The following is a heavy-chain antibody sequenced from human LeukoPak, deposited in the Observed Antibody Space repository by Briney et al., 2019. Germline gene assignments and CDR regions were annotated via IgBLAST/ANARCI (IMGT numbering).Heavy chain of an antibody. J-gene: IGHJ4*02. CDR2: IYYSGST. CDR3: ASGGYSYGAADY. Sequence: RSETLSLTCTVSGGSISSYYWSWLRQPPGKGLEWIGYIYYSGSTNYNPSLKSRVTISVDTSKNQFSLKLSSLTAADTAVYYCASGGYSYGAADYWGQGTLVTVSS. V-gene: IGHV4-59*01. D-gene: IGHD5-18*01. CDR1: GGSISSYY.